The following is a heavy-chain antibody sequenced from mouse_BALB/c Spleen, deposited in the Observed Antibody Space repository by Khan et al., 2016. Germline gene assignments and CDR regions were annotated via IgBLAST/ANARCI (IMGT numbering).Heavy chain of an antibody. D-gene: IGHD1-2*01. J-gene: IGHJ2*01. CDR3: AITARIED. Sequence: EVQLQESGPGLVKPSQSLSLTCTVTGYSLTSGYGWNWIRQFPGNKLEWLGYLSYSDSTNYNSSLKSRLSITRETSQHQLLLPLNSVTPEDTATYYCAITARIEDWGQGTTLTVSA. CDR2: LSYSDST. CDR1: GYSLTSGYG. V-gene: IGHV3-2*02.